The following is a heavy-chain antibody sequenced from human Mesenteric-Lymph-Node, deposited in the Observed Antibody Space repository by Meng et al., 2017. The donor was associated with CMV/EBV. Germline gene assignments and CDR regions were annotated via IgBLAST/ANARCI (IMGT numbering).Heavy chain of an antibody. Sequence: GGSLRLSCAASGFTFSSYAMSWVRQAPGKGLEWVSAISGSGGSTYYADSVKGRFTISRDNSKNTLYLQMNSLRAEDTAVYYCAKDRGDIVEVPAANRPLYYYYGMDVWGQGTTVTVSS. CDR1: GFTFSSYA. J-gene: IGHJ6*02. V-gene: IGHV3-23*01. D-gene: IGHD2-2*01. CDR3: AKDRGDIVEVPAANRPLYYYYGMDV. CDR2: ISGSGGST.